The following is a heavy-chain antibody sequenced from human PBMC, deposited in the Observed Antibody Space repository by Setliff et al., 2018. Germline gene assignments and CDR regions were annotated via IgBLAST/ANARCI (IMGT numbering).Heavy chain of an antibody. CDR1: GFTFTSYA. J-gene: IGHJ4*02. D-gene: IGHD1-26*01. Sequence: GGSLRLSCAASGFTFTSYAMRWVRQAPGKGLEWVSSISGSGGSTYYADSVKGRFTISRDNSNNALYLQMNSLRAEDTAIYYRAKGGYSGSHYFDYWGQGTLVTVSS. CDR2: ISGSGGST. CDR3: AKGGYSGSHYFDY. V-gene: IGHV3-23*01.